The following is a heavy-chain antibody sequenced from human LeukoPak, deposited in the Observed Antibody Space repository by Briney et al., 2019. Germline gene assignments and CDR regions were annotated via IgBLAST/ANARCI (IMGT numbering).Heavy chain of an antibody. Sequence: GGSLRLSCAASGFTFSLFGMTWVRQAPGKGLEWISYISSSRRTINYADSVKGRFTISRDNAKNSLYLQMNNLRAEDTAVYYCATDGAGFDTWGQGVLVTVSS. J-gene: IGHJ5*02. CDR3: ATDGAGFDT. CDR1: GFTFSLFG. CDR2: ISSSRRTI. V-gene: IGHV3-48*04.